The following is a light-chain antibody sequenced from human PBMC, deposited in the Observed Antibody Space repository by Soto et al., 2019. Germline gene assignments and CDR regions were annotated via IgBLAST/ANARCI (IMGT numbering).Light chain of an antibody. CDR3: QQSYNTPRT. CDR2: AAS. CDR1: QSISSY. V-gene: IGKV1-39*01. Sequence: DIQMTQSPSSLSASVGDRVTITCRASQSISSYLNWYQQKPGKAPKLLIYAASSLQSGVPSRFSGSGSGTDFTLTISSLQPEDFATYYCQQSYNTPRTFGQGTKVEI. J-gene: IGKJ1*01.